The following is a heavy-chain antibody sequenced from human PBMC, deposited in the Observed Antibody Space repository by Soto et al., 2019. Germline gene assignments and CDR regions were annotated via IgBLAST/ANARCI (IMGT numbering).Heavy chain of an antibody. CDR3: AKFGSVTTMVRDPIGQFDY. CDR2: ISGSGGST. CDR1: GFTFSSYA. Sequence: PGGSLRLSCAASGFTFSSYAMSWVRQALGKGLEWVSAISGSGGSTYYADSVKGRFTISRDNSKNTLYLQMNSLRAEDTAVYYCAKFGSVTTMVRDPIGQFDYWGQGTLVTVSS. V-gene: IGHV3-23*01. D-gene: IGHD3-10*01. J-gene: IGHJ4*02.